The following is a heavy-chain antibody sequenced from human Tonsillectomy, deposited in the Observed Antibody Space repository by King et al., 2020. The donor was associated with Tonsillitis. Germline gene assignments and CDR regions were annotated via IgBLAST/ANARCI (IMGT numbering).Heavy chain of an antibody. J-gene: IGHJ4*02. CDR2: ISGSSGKT. CDR1: GFTFSSYA. V-gene: IGHV3-23*04. CDR3: AKDICTSASCLYYFDS. Sequence: VQLVESGGDLVQPGGSLRLSCVGSGFTFSSYAMSWVRQAPGRGLEWVSHISGSSGKTFYAGSVRGRFTISRDNSKNTLYLQMNSLRAEDSALHYCAKDICTSASCLYYFDSWGLGTLVTVSS. D-gene: IGHD2-2*01.